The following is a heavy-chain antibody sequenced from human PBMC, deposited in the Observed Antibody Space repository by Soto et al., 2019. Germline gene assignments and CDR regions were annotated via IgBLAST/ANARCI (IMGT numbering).Heavy chain of an antibody. CDR2: INPSGGST. V-gene: IGHV1-46*03. CDR1: GYTFTSYA. Sequence: GASVKVSCKASGYTFTSYAMHWVRQAPGQGLEWMGIINPSGGSTSYAQKFQGRVTMTRDTSTSTVYMELSSLRSEDTAVYYCASDILTALDAFDIWGQGTMVTVSS. D-gene: IGHD3-9*01. J-gene: IGHJ3*02. CDR3: ASDILTALDAFDI.